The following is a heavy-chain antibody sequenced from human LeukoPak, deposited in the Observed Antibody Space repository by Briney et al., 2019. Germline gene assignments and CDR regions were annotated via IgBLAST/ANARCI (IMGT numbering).Heavy chain of an antibody. V-gene: IGHV3-21*01. J-gene: IGHJ3*02. CDR2: ISSSSSSYI. CDR1: GFTFSSYS. D-gene: IGHD3-10*01. Sequence: GGSLRLSCSASGFTFSSYSMNWVRQAPGKGLEWVSSISSSSSSYINYADSLKGRFTISRDNAKNSLYLQMNSMRAEDTAVYYCARIRDGYGTGDAFDIWGQGTMVTVSS. CDR3: ARIRDGYGTGDAFDI.